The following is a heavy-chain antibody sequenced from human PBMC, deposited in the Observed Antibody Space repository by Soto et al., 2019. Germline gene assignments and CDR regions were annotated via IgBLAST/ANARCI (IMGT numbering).Heavy chain of an antibody. CDR1: GFTFSSYW. D-gene: IGHD3-22*01. Sequence: GGSLRLSCAASGFTFSSYWMHWVRQAPGKGLVWVSRINSDGSSTSYADSVKGRFTISRDNAKNTLYLQMNSLRAEDTAVYYCERQYYYDSSGYYYFDYWGQVTLVTVSS. J-gene: IGHJ4*02. CDR2: INSDGSST. CDR3: ERQYYYDSSGYYYFDY. V-gene: IGHV3-74*01.